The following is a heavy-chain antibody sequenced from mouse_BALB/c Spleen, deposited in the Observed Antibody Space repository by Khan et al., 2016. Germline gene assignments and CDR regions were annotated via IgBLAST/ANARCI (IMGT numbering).Heavy chain of an antibody. V-gene: IGHV9-3-1*01. CDR3: SRRSIYYDDDCFAY. D-gene: IGHD2-4*01. J-gene: IGHJ3*01. Sequence: QIQLVQSGPELKKPGETVKISCKASGYTFTNYGMNWVKQAPGKGLKWLGWINTYTGEPTYADDFKGRFAVSLDTSASTAYLQINTLKNEDAATEYCSRRSIYYDDDCFAYWGQGTLVTVSA. CDR2: INTYTGEP. CDR1: GYTFTNYG.